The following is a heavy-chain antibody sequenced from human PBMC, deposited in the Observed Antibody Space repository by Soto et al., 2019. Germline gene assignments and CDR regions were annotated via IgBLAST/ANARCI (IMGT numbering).Heavy chain of an antibody. CDR2: ISGSGGGT. CDR3: AKHAAAAAPDY. Sequence: EVQLLESGGGLVQPGGSLRLSCAASGFTFSSYAMSWFRQAPGKGLEWVSLISGSGGGTYYADPVKGRFTISRDKSKNTLYLQMNSLRAEDTAGYYCAKHAAAAAPDYWGQGTLVTVSS. CDR1: GFTFSSYA. D-gene: IGHD6-13*01. J-gene: IGHJ4*02. V-gene: IGHV3-23*01.